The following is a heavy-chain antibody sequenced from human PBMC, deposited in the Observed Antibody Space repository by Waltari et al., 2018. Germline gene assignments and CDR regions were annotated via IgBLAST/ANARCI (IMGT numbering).Heavy chain of an antibody. J-gene: IGHJ4*02. CDR3: AKTKGSSSFDY. Sequence: EVQLVESGGDLVQPGGSLRLSCAASGFTCSSYAMNWVRQAPGKGLEWVSAIGASGISTSYADSVKGRFTISRDNSENTLYLQMNSLRAEDTAVYYCAKTKGSSSFDYWGQGTLVTVSS. CDR1: GFTCSSYA. CDR2: IGASGIST. D-gene: IGHD2-15*01. V-gene: IGHV3-23*04.